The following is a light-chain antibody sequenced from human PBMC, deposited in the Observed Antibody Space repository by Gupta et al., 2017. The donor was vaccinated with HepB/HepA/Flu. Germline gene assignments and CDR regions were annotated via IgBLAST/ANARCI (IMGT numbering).Light chain of an antibody. J-gene: IGLJ3*02. V-gene: IGLV1-44*01. CDR2: SYD. Sequence: QSVVPHHPSASGNPGQRVTISCPGSRSNVGSNPVGWSQQPPGTAPKLLIFSYDQRPSGVPDRFSSTKSGTSASLVISGLQPEDEDDYHCAAWYVSVNSVVFGGGTKLSVL. CDR3: AAWYVSVNSVV. CDR1: RSNVGSNP.